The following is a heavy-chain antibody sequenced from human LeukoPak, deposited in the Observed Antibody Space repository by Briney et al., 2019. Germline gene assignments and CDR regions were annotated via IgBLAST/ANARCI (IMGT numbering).Heavy chain of an antibody. V-gene: IGHV4-61*02. CDR1: GGSISSGSYY. Sequence: SQTLSLTCTVSGGSISSGSYYWSWIRQPAGKGLEWIGRIYTSGSTNYNPSLKSRVTISVDTSKNQFSLKLSSVTAADTAVYYCARVAGATAFDYWGQGTLVTASS. CDR2: IYTSGST. J-gene: IGHJ4*02. D-gene: IGHD1-26*01. CDR3: ARVAGATAFDY.